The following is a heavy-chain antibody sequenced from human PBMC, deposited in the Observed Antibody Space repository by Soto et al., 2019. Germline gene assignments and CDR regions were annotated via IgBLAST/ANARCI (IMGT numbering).Heavy chain of an antibody. J-gene: IGHJ4*02. CDR1: GFTFSSYA. D-gene: IGHD1-26*01. CDR3: ARSGSDDY. Sequence: EVQLLESGGGLVQPGGSLRLSCAASGFTFSSYAMSWVRQAPGKGLEWVSAISGSGGSTYYADSVKGRFTISRDNSENTLYLHMNSRGDEDTAVSYCARSGSDDYWGQGTLVTVSS. V-gene: IGHV3-23*01. CDR2: ISGSGGST.